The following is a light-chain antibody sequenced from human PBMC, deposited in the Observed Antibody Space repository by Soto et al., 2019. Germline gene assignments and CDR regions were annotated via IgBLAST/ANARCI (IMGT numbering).Light chain of an antibody. CDR2: YNT. V-gene: IGLV3-21*04. J-gene: IGLJ2*01. CDR1: NIGSKG. CDR3: QVWDSSNDHVI. Sequence: SYELTQPPSVSVAPGKTARITCGGNNIGSKGVHWYQQKPGQAPVLVIYYNTDRPSGIPERFSGSNSGNTATLTISRVEDGDEDDYYCQVWDSSNDHVIFGGGTKLTVL.